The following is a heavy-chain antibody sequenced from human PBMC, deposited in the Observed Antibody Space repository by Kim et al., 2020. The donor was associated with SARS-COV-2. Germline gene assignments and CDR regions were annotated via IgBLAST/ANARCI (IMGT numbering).Heavy chain of an antibody. CDR2: ISGSGGST. CDR3: DIEYYYDSSGYVGAFDI. D-gene: IGHD3-22*01. Sequence: GGSLRLSCAASGFTFSSYAMSWVRQAPGKGLEWVSAISGSGGSTYYADSVKGRFTISRDNSKNTLYLQMNSLRAEDTAVYYCDIEYYYDSSGYVGAFDIWGQGTMVTVSS. CDR1: GFTFSSYA. V-gene: IGHV3-23*01. J-gene: IGHJ3*02.